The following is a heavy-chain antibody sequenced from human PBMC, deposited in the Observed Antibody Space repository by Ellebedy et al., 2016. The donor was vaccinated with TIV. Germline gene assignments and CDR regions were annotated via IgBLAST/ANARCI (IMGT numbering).Heavy chain of an antibody. CDR3: SRGIAAVMY. V-gene: IGHV3-23*01. CDR2: ISDNGVIT. CDR1: GFAFSSYA. D-gene: IGHD6-13*01. J-gene: IGHJ4*02. Sequence: PGGSLRLSCAASGFAFSSYAMSWVRQAPGKGLEWVSAISDNGVITKYADSVKGRFTISRDNAKNSLYLQMNSLRAEDTAVYYCSRGIAAVMYWGQGTLVTVSS.